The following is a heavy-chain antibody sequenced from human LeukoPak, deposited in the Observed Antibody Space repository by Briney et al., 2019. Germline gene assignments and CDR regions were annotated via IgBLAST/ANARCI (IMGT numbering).Heavy chain of an antibody. V-gene: IGHV4-34*01. Sequence: SETLSLTCAVYGGSFSGYYWSWIRRPPGKGLEWIGEINHSGSTNYNPSLKSRVTISVDTSKNQFSLKLRSVTAADTAVYYCARVTGYTIEDYFDYWGQGTLVTVSS. CDR2: INHSGST. J-gene: IGHJ4*02. CDR1: GGSFSGYY. D-gene: IGHD3-9*01. CDR3: ARVTGYTIEDYFDY.